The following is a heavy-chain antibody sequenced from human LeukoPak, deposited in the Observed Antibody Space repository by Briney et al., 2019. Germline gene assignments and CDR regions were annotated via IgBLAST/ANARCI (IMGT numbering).Heavy chain of an antibody. J-gene: IGHJ5*02. Sequence: GASVKVSCKASGGTFSSYAISWVRQAPGQGLEWMGGIIPTFGTANYAQKFQGRVTITADESTSTAYMELSSLRSEDTAVYYCARDRRQDIVVVVAARNWFDPWGQGTLVTVSS. D-gene: IGHD2-15*01. CDR1: GGTFSSYA. V-gene: IGHV1-69*13. CDR2: IIPTFGTA. CDR3: ARDRRQDIVVVVAARNWFDP.